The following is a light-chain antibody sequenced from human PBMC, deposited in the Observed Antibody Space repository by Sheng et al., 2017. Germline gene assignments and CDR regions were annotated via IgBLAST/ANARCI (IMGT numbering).Light chain of an antibody. CDR2: WAS. Sequence: DIAVTQSPDSLAASLGERATINCKSSQSVLSSANNKNFLGWYQQKAGQSPKLLIYWASTRESGVPDRFSGSGSGTDFTLTISSLQTEDVAVYYCQQYYSTPYTFGQGTKLEI. V-gene: IGKV4-1*01. CDR3: QQYYSTPYT. CDR1: QSVLSSANNKNF. J-gene: IGKJ2*01.